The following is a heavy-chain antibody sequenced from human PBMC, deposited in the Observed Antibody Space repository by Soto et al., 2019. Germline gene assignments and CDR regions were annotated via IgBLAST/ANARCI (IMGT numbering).Heavy chain of an antibody. CDR1: GFTFSSYA. CDR2: ISGSGGST. Sequence: GGSLRLSCAASGFTFSSYAMSWVRQAPGKGLEWVSAISGSGGSTYYADSVKGRFTISRDNSKNTLYLQMNSLRAEDTAVYYCAKGVSSGYLDYYYYGMDVWGQGTTVTVSS. J-gene: IGHJ6*02. D-gene: IGHD3-22*01. CDR3: AKGVSSGYLDYYYYGMDV. V-gene: IGHV3-23*01.